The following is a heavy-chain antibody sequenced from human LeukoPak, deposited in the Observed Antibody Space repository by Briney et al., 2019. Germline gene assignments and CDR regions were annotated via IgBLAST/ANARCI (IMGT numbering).Heavy chain of an antibody. CDR2: IYYSGST. V-gene: IGHV4-59*01. J-gene: IGHJ4*02. CDR3: GRDRAVAYFDY. D-gene: IGHD6-19*01. Sequence: SETLSLTRTVSGGSISSYYWSWIRQPPGKGLEWIGYIYYSGSTNYNPSLKSRVTISVDTSKNQFSLKLRSVTAADTAVYYCGRDRAVAYFDYWGQGTLVTVSS. CDR1: GGSISSYY.